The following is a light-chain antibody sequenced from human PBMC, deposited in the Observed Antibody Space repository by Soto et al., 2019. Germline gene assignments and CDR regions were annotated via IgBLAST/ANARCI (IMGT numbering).Light chain of an antibody. CDR2: DVT. CDR1: SSDVGGYHY. CDR3: SSYTSSSTPSYV. Sequence: QSVLTQPASVSGSPGQSITISCTGTSSDVGGYHYVSWYQHHPGKAPKLLIYDVTHRPSGVSNRFSGSKSGNTASLTISGLQAEDEADYYCSSYTSSSTPSYVFGTGTKVTVL. V-gene: IGLV2-14*03. J-gene: IGLJ1*01.